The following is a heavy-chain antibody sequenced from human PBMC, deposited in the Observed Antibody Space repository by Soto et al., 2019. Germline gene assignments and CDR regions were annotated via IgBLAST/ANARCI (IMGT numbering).Heavy chain of an antibody. Sequence: SQTLSVTSAGSAGSPSRGNWFRCGRQLPRKRMEWIGEIYHSGSTNYNPSLKSRVTISGDKTKNQFSLKLRSVTAADTAVYYWSRVWTTVTNWFDPSGQGTLVTVSS. CDR2: IYHSGST. D-gene: IGHD4-17*01. V-gene: IGHV4-4*02. CDR1: AGSPSRGNW. CDR3: SRVWTTVTNWFDP. J-gene: IGHJ5*02.